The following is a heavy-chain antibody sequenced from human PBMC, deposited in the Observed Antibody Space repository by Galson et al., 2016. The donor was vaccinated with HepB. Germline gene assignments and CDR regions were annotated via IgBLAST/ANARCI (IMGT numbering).Heavy chain of an antibody. V-gene: IGHV5-51*01. D-gene: IGHD6-19*01. J-gene: IGHJ4*02. CDR3: ARRGSGWSLFDS. CDR2: IYPGDSDT. Sequence: QSGAEVKKPGESLKISCRGSGYSFSSYWIGWVRQMPGKGLEWLGNIYPGDSDTRYSPSFQGQVSFSADKSITTAYLQWSSLKASDIAFYYCARRGSGWSLFDSWGQGTQVTVSS. CDR1: GYSFSSYW.